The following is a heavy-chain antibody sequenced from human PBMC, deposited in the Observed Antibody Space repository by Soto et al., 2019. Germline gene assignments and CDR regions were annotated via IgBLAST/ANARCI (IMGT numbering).Heavy chain of an antibody. CDR2: INSDGSST. D-gene: IGHD2-2*01. V-gene: IGHV3-74*01. CDR3: ARARWCISTSCTGAYYYGLDV. J-gene: IGHJ6*02. Sequence: PGGSLRLSCAASGFTFSSYWMHWVRQAPGKGLVWVSRINSDGSSTSYADSVKGRFTISRENAKNSLYLQMNSLRAGDTAVYYCARARWCISTSCTGAYYYGLDVWGQGTTVTVSS. CDR1: GFTFSSYW.